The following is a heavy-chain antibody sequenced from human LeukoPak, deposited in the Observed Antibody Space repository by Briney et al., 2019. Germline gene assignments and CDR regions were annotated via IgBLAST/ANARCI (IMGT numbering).Heavy chain of an antibody. CDR3: AKDGGLWVSPRWGDS. D-gene: IGHD3-16*01. Sequence: PGGSLRLSCAASGFTFSSYAMSWVRQAPGKGLEWVSGISGSGDNTYYADSVKGRFTISRDNSKNTLYLQMNSLRAEDTAVYYCAKDGGLWVSPRWGDSWGRETLVTVSS. CDR1: GFTFSSYA. V-gene: IGHV3-23*01. CDR2: ISGSGDNT. J-gene: IGHJ4*02.